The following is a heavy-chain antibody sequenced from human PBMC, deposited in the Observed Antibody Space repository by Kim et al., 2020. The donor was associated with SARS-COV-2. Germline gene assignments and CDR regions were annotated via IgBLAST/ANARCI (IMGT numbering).Heavy chain of an antibody. CDR2: IYYSGST. D-gene: IGHD3-10*01. V-gene: IGHV4-59*01. J-gene: IGHJ6*02. CDR3: ARYWVYYYGSGSYPQGYYYFGLDV. CDR1: GGSINNNY. Sequence: SETLSLTCTVSGGSINNNYWSWIRQPPGKGLEWIGYIYYSGSTNYNPSLKSRVTISVDTSKNQFSLKLSSVTAADTAVYYCARYWVYYYGSGSYPQGYYYFGLDVWGQGTTVTVSS.